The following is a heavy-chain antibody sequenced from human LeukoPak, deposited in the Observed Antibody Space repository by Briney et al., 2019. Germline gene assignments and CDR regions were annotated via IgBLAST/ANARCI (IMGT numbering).Heavy chain of an antibody. V-gene: IGHV3-74*01. CDR1: GFTFSSYW. Sequence: GGSLRLSCAASGFTFSSYWMHWVRQAPGKGLVWVSRINSDGSSTSYADSVKGRFTISRDNAKNTLYLQMNSLRAEDTAVYYCARVTVTTDLYWYFDLWGRGTLVTVSS. CDR3: ARVTVTTDLYWYFDL. J-gene: IGHJ2*01. D-gene: IGHD4-17*01. CDR2: INSDGSST.